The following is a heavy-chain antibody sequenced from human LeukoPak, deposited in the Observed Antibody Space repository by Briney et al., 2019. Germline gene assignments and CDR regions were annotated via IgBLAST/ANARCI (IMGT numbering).Heavy chain of an antibody. D-gene: IGHD5-18*01. J-gene: IGHJ4*02. CDR1: GVSISSSSYY. V-gene: IGHV4-39*01. CDR3: ARYSYGSVDY. Sequence: PSETLSLTCNVSGVSISSSSYYWGWIRQPPGKGLEWIGSIYSSGCTYYNSSLKSRVTISIDTSKNQVSPKMSSVTAADTAVYYCARYSYGSVDYWGQGTLVTVSS. CDR2: IYSSGCT.